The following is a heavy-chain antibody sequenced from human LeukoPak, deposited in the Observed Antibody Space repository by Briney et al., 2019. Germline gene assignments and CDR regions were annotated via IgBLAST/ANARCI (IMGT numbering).Heavy chain of an antibody. CDR1: GFTFSSYG. Sequence: GRSLRLSCAASGFTFSSYGMHWVRQAPGKGLEWVAVISYDGSNKYYADSVKGRFTISRDNSKNTLYLQMNSLRAEDTAVYYCARDPTSARGVTNDDYWGQGTLVTVSS. J-gene: IGHJ4*02. CDR3: ARDPTSARGVTNDDY. D-gene: IGHD3-10*01. V-gene: IGHV3-30*03. CDR2: ISYDGSNK.